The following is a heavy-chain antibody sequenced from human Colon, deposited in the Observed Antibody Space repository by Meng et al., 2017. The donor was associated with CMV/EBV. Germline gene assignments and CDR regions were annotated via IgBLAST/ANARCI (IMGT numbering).Heavy chain of an antibody. J-gene: IGHJ4*02. CDR2: INQDGSEE. Sequence: GESLKISCAASGFAFSSSWMSWVRQAPGKGLEWVATINQDGSEEQHVEAVKGRFTISRDNAKNSLYLQMDSLTVEDTALYYCARLGEYSLKDWGQGTLVTVSS. D-gene: IGHD3-16*01. CDR3: ARLGEYSLKD. V-gene: IGHV3-7*01. CDR1: GFAFSSSW.